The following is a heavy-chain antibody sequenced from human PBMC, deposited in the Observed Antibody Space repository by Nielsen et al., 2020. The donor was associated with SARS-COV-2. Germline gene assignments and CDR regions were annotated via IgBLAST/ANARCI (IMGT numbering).Heavy chain of an antibody. D-gene: IGHD3-22*01. J-gene: IGHJ4*02. Sequence: GGSLRLSCAASGFTFDDYAMHWVRQAPGKGLEWVSGISWNSGSIGYADSVKGRFTISRDNAKNSLYLQMNSLRAEDTALYYCAKDYYYDSSGYCFDYWGQGTLVTVSS. CDR1: GFTFDDYA. V-gene: IGHV3-9*01. CDR3: AKDYYYDSSGYCFDY. CDR2: ISWNSGSI.